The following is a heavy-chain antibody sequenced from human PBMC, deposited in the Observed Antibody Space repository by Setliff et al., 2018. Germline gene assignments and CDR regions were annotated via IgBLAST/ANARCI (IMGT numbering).Heavy chain of an antibody. V-gene: IGHV4-39*01. J-gene: IGHJ4*02. Sequence: SETLSLTCTVSGGSISTNKYYWGWIRQPPGKGLEWIGNIYYSGTTYYNPSLRSRVTISIDTSKNQFSLKLSSVTAADTAVYYCARGRAGHSGHWGQGTLVTVSS. CDR3: ARGRAGHSGH. CDR2: IYYSGTT. CDR1: GGSISTNKYY. D-gene: IGHD6-19*01.